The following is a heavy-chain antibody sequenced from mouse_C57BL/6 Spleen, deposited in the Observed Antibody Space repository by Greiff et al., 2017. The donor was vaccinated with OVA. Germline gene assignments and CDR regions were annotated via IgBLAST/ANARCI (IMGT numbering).Heavy chain of an antibody. CDR3: ARAGGRNAMDY. V-gene: IGHV1-54*01. Sequence: VQLKESGAELVRPGTSVKVSCKASGYAFTNYLIEWVKQRPGQGLEWIGVINPGSGGTNYNEKFKGKATLTADKSSSTAYMQLSSLTSEDSAVYFCARAGGRNAMDYWGQGTSVTVSS. J-gene: IGHJ4*01. CDR1: GYAFTNYL. D-gene: IGHD1-1*02. CDR2: INPGSGGT.